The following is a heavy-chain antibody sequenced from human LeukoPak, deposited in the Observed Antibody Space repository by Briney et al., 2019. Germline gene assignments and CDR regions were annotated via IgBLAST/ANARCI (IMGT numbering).Heavy chain of an antibody. D-gene: IGHD6-13*01. CDR2: MNPNSGNT. V-gene: IGHV1-8*01. CDR3: AREIAAAGFFDY. J-gene: IGHJ4*02. Sequence: ASVKVSCKASGYTFTSYDISWVRQATGQGLEWMGWMNPNSGNTGYAQKFQGRVTMTRNTSISTAYMELSSLRSEDTAVYYCAREIAAAGFFDYWGQGTLVTVSS. CDR1: GYTFTSYD.